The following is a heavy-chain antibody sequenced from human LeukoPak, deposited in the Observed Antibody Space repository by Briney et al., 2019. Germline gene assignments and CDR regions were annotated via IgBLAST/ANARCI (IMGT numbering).Heavy chain of an antibody. CDR1: GFTVSNNY. V-gene: IGHV3-53*01. Sequence: GGSLRLSCAASGFTVSNNYMSWVRQAPGKGLEWVSVIYSGGTTYYADSVKGRFTISRDNSKNTLYLQMNSLRAEDTAVYYCAKRFSSLSGYDPLYGAFDIWGQGTMVTVSS. D-gene: IGHD5-12*01. CDR2: IYSGGTT. CDR3: AKRFSSLSGYDPLYGAFDI. J-gene: IGHJ3*02.